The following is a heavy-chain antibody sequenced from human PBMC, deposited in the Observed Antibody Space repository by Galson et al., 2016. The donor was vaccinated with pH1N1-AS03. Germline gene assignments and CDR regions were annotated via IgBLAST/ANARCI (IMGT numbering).Heavy chain of an antibody. Sequence: SLRLSCAASGLTVNSNYMSWVRQAPGKGLQWVSTIYSGGSTYYADSVKGRFTISRGNSRNTLYLQMKSLRAEDTAVYFCVRNDYEDVDIQGFYFDYWGQGTLVTVSS. CDR2: IYSGGST. D-gene: IGHD4/OR15-4a*01. J-gene: IGHJ4*02. V-gene: IGHV3-53*01. CDR1: GLTVNSNY. CDR3: VRNDYEDVDIQGFYFDY.